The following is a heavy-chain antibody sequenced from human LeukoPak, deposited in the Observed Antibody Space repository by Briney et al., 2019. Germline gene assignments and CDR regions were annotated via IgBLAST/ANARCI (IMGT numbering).Heavy chain of an antibody. V-gene: IGHV1-69*04. CDR2: IIPILGIA. Sequence: ASVKVSCKTSGYTFTGYYMHWVRQAPGQGLEWMGRIIPILGIANYAQKFQGRVTITADKSTSTAYMELSSLRSEDTAVYYCARDRPYSSSRYYYYGMDVWGQGTTVTVSS. J-gene: IGHJ6*02. CDR3: ARDRPYSSSRYYYYGMDV. CDR1: GYTFTGYY. D-gene: IGHD6-13*01.